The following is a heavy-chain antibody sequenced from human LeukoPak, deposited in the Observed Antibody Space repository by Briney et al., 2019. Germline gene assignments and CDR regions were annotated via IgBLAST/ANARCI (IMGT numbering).Heavy chain of an antibody. D-gene: IGHD3-22*01. Sequence: SQTLSLTCTVSGGSISSGSYYWSWIRQPAGKGLEWIGRIYTSGSTNYNPSLKSRVTISVDTSKNQFSLKPSSVTAADTAVYYCARGGDYYDSSGYYNDAFDIWGQGAMVTVSS. CDR1: GGSISSGSYY. V-gene: IGHV4-61*02. CDR3: ARGGDYYDSSGYYNDAFDI. CDR2: IYTSGST. J-gene: IGHJ3*02.